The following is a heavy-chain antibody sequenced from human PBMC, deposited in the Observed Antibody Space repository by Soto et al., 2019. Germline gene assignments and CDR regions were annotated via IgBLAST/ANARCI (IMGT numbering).Heavy chain of an antibody. Sequence: ASVKVSCKASGGTFSSYAISWVRQAPGQGLEWMGGIIPIFGTANYAQKFQGRVTITADESTSTAYMELSSLRSEDTAVYYCAREYYDILTGHYYYYGMDVWGQGTTVTISS. CDR3: AREYYDILTGHYYYYGMDV. CDR2: IIPIFGTA. V-gene: IGHV1-69*13. D-gene: IGHD3-9*01. J-gene: IGHJ6*02. CDR1: GGTFSSYA.